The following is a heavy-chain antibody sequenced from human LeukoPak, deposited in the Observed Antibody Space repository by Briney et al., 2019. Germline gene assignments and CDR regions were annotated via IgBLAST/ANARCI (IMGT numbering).Heavy chain of an antibody. J-gene: IGHJ4*02. V-gene: IGHV3-7*01. Sequence: GGSLRLSCAASGFTFSSYWMSWVRQAPGKGLEWVANIKQDGSEKYYVDSVKGRFTISRDNAKNSLYLQMNSLRAEDTAVYYCARDSFSGFLEWITREYYFDYWGQGTLVTVSS. CDR3: ARDSFSGFLEWITREYYFDY. CDR2: IKQDGSEK. CDR1: GFTFSSYW. D-gene: IGHD3-3*01.